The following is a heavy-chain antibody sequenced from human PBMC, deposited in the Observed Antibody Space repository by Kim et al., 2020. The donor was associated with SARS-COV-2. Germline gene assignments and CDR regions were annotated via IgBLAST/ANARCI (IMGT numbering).Heavy chain of an antibody. CDR2: ISSSGSYI. CDR3: VRAASSSDGGDY. Sequence: GGSLRLSCAASGLTFSSHNMNWVRQAPGQGLEWVSSISSSGSYIYYADSVKGRFTISRDSAKNSLYLQMNSLRAEDTAVYYCVRAASSSDGGDYWGQGTLVTVSS. CDR1: GLTFSSHN. V-gene: IGHV3-21*01. J-gene: IGHJ4*02. D-gene: IGHD6-6*01.